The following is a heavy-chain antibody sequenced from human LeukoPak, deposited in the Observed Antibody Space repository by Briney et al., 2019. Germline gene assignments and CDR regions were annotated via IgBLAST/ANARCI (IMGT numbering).Heavy chain of an antibody. D-gene: IGHD3-22*01. CDR1: GFTFSTYD. CDR3: ARDLGTGSAYTNRFDL. J-gene: IGHJ5*02. Sequence: PGGSLRLSCAASGFTFSTYDMHWVRRVTGKGLEWVSAIGITGTTYYLASVKGRFTISKEDAKNSFYLQMNSLRAGDTAVYYCARDLGTGSAYTNRFDLWGQGTLVTVSS. V-gene: IGHV3-13*01. CDR2: IGITGTT.